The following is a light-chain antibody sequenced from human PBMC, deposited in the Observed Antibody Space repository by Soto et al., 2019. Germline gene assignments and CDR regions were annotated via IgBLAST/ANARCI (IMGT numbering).Light chain of an antibody. CDR2: DAS. CDR3: QQYDNLPLT. V-gene: IGKV1-33*01. CDR1: QSTSSW. J-gene: IGKJ4*01. Sequence: DIQMTQSPSTLSASVGDRVTITCRASQSTSSWLAWYQQKPGKAPKLLIYDASDLETGVPSRFSGSGSGTDFTFTINSLQPEDIATYYCQQYDNLPLTFGGGTKV.